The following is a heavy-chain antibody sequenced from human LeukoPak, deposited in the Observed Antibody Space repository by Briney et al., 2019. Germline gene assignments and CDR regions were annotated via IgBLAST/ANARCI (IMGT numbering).Heavy chain of an antibody. CDR2: IRHDGSNE. Sequence: PGGSLRLSCVGSGFTFSSYGMHCVRQAAGKGLEWVAFIRHDGSNEYYADSVKGRFTVSRDNSKNTLFLQMNSLRVEEMAVYYCAKEVHPYDSGTYYFDYWGRGTLVTVSS. J-gene: IGHJ4*02. CDR1: GFTFSSYG. CDR3: AKEVHPYDSGTYYFDY. D-gene: IGHD3-10*01. V-gene: IGHV3-30*02.